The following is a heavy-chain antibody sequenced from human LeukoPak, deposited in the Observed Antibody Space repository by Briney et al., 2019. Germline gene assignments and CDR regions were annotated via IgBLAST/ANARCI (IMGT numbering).Heavy chain of an antibody. D-gene: IGHD5-12*01. CDR2: ISSSGSTI. Sequence: PGGSLRLSCAASGFTFSDYYMSWIRQAPGKGLEWVSYISSSGSTIYYADSVKGRFTISRDNAKNSLYLQMNSLRAEDTAVYYCAIPPRVHSGYDLSHGGWGQGTLVTVSS. V-gene: IGHV3-11*01. J-gene: IGHJ4*02. CDR3: AIPPRVHSGYDLSHGG. CDR1: GFTFSDYY.